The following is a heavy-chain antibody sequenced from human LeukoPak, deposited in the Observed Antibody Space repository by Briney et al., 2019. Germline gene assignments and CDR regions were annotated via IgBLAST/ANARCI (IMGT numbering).Heavy chain of an antibody. J-gene: IGHJ4*02. CDR3: ARHPPPTYYYDSSGYYYFDY. Sequence: ASVKVFCKASGYTFTSYGISWVRQAPGQGLEWMGWISAYNGNTNYAQKLQGRVTMTTDTSTSTAYMELRSLRSDDTAVYYCARHPPPTYYYDSSGYYYFDYWGQGTLVTVSS. V-gene: IGHV1-18*01. CDR1: GYTFTSYG. D-gene: IGHD3-22*01. CDR2: ISAYNGNT.